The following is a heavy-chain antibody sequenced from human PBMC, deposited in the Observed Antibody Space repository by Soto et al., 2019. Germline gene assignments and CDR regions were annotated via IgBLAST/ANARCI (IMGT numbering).Heavy chain of an antibody. J-gene: IGHJ5*02. CDR1: GGSITRGGYY. CDR2: IYNSGTT. V-gene: IGHV4-31*03. CDR3: ARDPAP. Sequence: LSLTCTVSGGSITRGGYYWSWIRQHPGKGLERIGYIYNSGTTYYNPSLKSRVTISVDTSKNQFSLKLTSVTAADTAVYYCARDPAPWGQGTLVTVSS.